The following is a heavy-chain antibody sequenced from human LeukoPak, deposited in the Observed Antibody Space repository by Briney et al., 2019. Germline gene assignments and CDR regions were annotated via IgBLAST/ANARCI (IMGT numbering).Heavy chain of an antibody. V-gene: IGHV3-21*01. CDR2: ISSSGNYI. Sequence: GGSLRLSCAASTFTFSRYSMNWVRQATGKGLEWVSSISSSGNYIYYADSVKGRFTVSRDNAKNSLYLQMNSLRAEDTAVYYCARDIDSSTGASGTYYYYYGMDVWGKGTTVTVSS. CDR3: ARDIDSSTGASGTYYYYYGMDV. CDR1: TFTFSRYS. D-gene: IGHD6-13*01. J-gene: IGHJ6*04.